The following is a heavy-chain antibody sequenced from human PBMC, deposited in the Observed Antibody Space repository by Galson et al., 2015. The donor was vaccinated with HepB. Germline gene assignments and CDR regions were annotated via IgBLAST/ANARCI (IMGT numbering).Heavy chain of an antibody. CDR2: ISSSGTTI. D-gene: IGHD1-14*01. J-gene: IGHJ4*02. V-gene: IGHV3-48*03. CDR1: GFTFSSYE. Sequence: SLRLSCAASGFTFSSYEMNWVRQAPGKGLEWVSYISSSGTTIYYADSVKGRFTISRDNAKNSLYLQMNSLRAEDTAVYYCARSAGGNHPFLFDYWGQGTLVTVSS. CDR3: ARSAGGNHPFLFDY.